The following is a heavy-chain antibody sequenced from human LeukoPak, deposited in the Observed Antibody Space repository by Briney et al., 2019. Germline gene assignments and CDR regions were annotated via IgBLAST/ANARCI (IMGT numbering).Heavy chain of an antibody. V-gene: IGHV3-23*01. CDR1: GFTLSSYA. CDR3: AQDGGR. D-gene: IGHD3-16*01. CDR2: IRGNGDTT. Sequence: GGSLRLSCAASGFTLSSYAMSWVRQAPGKGPEWVSGIRGNGDTTFYTDSVKGRFTVSRDSSKTTLYLQMTSLRAEDTAVYYRAQDGGRWGQGTLVTVSS. J-gene: IGHJ4*02.